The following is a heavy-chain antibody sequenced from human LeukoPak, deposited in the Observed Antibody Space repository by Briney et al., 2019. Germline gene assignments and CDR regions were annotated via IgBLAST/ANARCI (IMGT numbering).Heavy chain of an antibody. Sequence: TSETLSLTCTVSGGSISSYYWSWIRQPPGKGLEYIGYIYYSGCTNYNPSLKSRVTFSVDTSKKQFSFSLKLTSVTAADTAVYYCARIFLRYSSGWHGAVDSWGQGTLVTVSS. D-gene: IGHD6-19*01. CDR2: IYYSGCT. J-gene: IGHJ4*02. V-gene: IGHV4-59*01. CDR1: GGSISSYY. CDR3: ARIFLRYSSGWHGAVDS.